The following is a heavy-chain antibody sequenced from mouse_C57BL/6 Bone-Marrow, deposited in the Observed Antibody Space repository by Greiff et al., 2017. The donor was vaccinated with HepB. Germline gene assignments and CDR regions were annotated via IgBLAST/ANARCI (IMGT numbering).Heavy chain of an antibody. V-gene: IGHV5-6*01. J-gene: IGHJ2*01. CDR3: ASLYYSNYFTT. Sequence: VQLKESGGDLVKPGGSLKLSCAASGFTFSSYGMSWVRQTPDKRLEWVATISSGGSYTYYPDSVKGRFTISRDNAKNTLYLQMSSLKSEDTAMYYCASLYYSNYFTTGAKAPLSQSPQ. D-gene: IGHD2-5*01. CDR2: ISSGGSYT. CDR1: GFTFSSYG.